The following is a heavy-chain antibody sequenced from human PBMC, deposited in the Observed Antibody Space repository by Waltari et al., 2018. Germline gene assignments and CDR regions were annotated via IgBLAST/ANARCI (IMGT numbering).Heavy chain of an antibody. CDR1: GFTFSDYY. CDR3: ARVEVRIAAAGTRSYYFDY. Sequence: QVQLVESGGGLVKPGGSLRLSCAASGFTFSDYYMSWIRQAPGKGLEWVSYISSSGSTIYYADAVKGRFTISRDNAKNSLYLQMNSLRAEDTAVYYCARVEVRIAAAGTRSYYFDYWGQGTLVTVSS. D-gene: IGHD6-13*01. CDR2: ISSSGSTI. J-gene: IGHJ4*02. V-gene: IGHV3-11*01.